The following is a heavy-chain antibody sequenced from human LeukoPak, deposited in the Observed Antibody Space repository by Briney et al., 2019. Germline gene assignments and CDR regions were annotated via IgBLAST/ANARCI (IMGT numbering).Heavy chain of an antibody. J-gene: IGHJ6*03. D-gene: IGHD2-2*01. CDR2: IRYDGSNK. Sequence: GGSLRLSCAASGFTFSSYGMHWVRQAPGKGLEWVAFIRYDGSNKYYADSVKGRFTISRDNSKNTLYLQMNSLRAEDTAVYYCAKDPLRVPADNYYYYYYMDVWGQGMTVTVSS. V-gene: IGHV3-30*02. CDR1: GFTFSSYG. CDR3: AKDPLRVPADNYYYYYYMDV.